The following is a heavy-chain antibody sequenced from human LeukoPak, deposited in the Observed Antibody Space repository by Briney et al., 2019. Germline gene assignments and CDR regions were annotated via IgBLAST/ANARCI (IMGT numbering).Heavy chain of an antibody. CDR1: GGSISSGGYS. CDR2: IYYSGST. D-gene: IGHD5-12*01. J-gene: IGHJ4*02. V-gene: IGHV4-31*03. Sequence: PSQTLSLTCTVSGGSISSGGYSWSWIRQHPGKGLEWIGYIYYSGSTYYNPSLKSRVTISVDTSKNQFSLKLSSVTAADTAVYYCARDPKGYSGTFSHYWGQGTLVTVSS. CDR3: ARDPKGYSGTFSHY.